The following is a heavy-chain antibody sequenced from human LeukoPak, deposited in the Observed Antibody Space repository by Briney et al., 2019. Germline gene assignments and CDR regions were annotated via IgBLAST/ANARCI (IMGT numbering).Heavy chain of an antibody. CDR1: GFTFSNYA. CDR3: ARAMVRETLDY. Sequence: GGSLRLSCAASGFTFSNYAMTWVRQAPGKGLEWVSGISISGGVTYYADSVKGRFTISRDNSKHTVYLQMNSQRVEDTAVYYCARAMVRETLDYWGQGTLVTVSS. D-gene: IGHD3-10*01. V-gene: IGHV3-23*01. J-gene: IGHJ4*02. CDR2: ISISGGVT.